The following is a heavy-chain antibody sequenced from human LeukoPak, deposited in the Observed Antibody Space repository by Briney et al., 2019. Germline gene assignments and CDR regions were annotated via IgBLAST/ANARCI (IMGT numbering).Heavy chain of an antibody. V-gene: IGHV4-30-2*01. CDR2: IYHSGST. CDR1: GGSISSGGYS. CDR3: ARGPVFDI. Sequence: PSQTLSLTCAVSGGSISSGGYSWSWIRQPPGKGLEWIGYIYHSGSTYYSPSLKSRVTISVDRSKNQFSLKLSSVTAADTAVYYCARGPVFDIWGQGTMVTVSS. J-gene: IGHJ3*02.